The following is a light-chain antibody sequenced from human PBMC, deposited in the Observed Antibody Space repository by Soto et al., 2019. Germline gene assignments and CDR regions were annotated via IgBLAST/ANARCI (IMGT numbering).Light chain of an antibody. CDR1: SSNIGSNS. CDR3: AAWDDSLNGHI. J-gene: IGLJ1*01. CDR2: SSN. V-gene: IGLV1-44*01. Sequence: QSVLTQPHSASGTPGQRVTISCSGGSSNIGSNSVHWFQQVPGTAPKPLIYSSNQRPSGVPERFSGSKSGTSASLAISGLQSEDEADYYCAAWDDSLNGHIFGTGTKVT.